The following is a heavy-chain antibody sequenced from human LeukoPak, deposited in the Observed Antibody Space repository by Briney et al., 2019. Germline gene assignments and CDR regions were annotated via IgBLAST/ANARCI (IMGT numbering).Heavy chain of an antibody. D-gene: IGHD3-10*01. Sequence: GGSLRLSCAASGFTVSSNYMSWVRQAPGKGLEWVSVIYSGGSTYYADSVKGRFTISRDNAKNSLYLQMNSLRVEDTAVFYCARDGGSGSSFDYWGQGTLVTVSS. V-gene: IGHV3-53*01. CDR3: ARDGGSGSSFDY. J-gene: IGHJ4*02. CDR1: GFTVSSNY. CDR2: IYSGGST.